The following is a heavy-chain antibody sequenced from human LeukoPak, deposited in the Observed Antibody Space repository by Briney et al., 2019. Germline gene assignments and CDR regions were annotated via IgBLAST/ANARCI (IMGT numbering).Heavy chain of an antibody. V-gene: IGHV3-33*06. Sequence: GGSLRLSCAASGFTFSSYGMHWVRQAPGKGLEWVAVIWYDGSKKYYADSVKGRFTISRDNSKNTLYLEMNSLRAEDTAVYYVAKDKSTVVIFYQWGQGTLVTVSS. CDR2: IWYDGSKK. D-gene: IGHD4-23*01. J-gene: IGHJ4*02. CDR1: GFTFSSYG. CDR3: AKDKSTVVIFYQ.